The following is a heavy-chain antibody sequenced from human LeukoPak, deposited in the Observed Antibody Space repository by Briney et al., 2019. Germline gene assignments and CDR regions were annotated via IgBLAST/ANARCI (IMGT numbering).Heavy chain of an antibody. CDR2: IYPGDSDT. CDR3: ATQKSSSWYLDY. J-gene: IGHJ4*02. Sequence: GESLRISCQGSGYTFTNYWISWVRQMPGKGLEWMGIIYPGDSDTRYSPSFQGQVTISADKSISTAYLQWSSLKASDTAMYYCATQKSSSWYLDYWGQGTLVTVSS. CDR1: GYTFTNYW. D-gene: IGHD6-13*01. V-gene: IGHV5-51*01.